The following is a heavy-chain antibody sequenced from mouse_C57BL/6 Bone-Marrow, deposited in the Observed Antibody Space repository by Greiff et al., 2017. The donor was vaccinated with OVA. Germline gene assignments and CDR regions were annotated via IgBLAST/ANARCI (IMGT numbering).Heavy chain of an antibody. V-gene: IGHV5-4*01. J-gene: IGHJ2*01. CDR3: ARGDYYGSSYVGTWYYFDY. CDR1: GFTFSSYA. D-gene: IGHD1-1*01. CDR2: ISDGGSYT. Sequence: EVQVVESGGGLVKPGGSLKLSCAASGFTFSSYAMSWVRQTPEKRLEWVATISDGGSYTYYPDNVKGRFTISRDNAKNNLYLQMSHLKSEDTAMYYCARGDYYGSSYVGTWYYFDYWGQGTTLTVSS.